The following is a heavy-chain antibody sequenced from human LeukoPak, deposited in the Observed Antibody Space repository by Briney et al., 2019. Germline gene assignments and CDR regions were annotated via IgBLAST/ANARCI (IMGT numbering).Heavy chain of an antibody. CDR2: IYYSGST. CDR3: ARGRGLPGPLGY. CDR1: GGSISSYY. V-gene: IGHV4-59*01. Sequence: SETLSLTCTVSGGSISSYYWSWIRQPPGKGLEWIGYIYYSGSTNYNPSLKSRVTISVDTSKNQFSLKLSSVTAADTAVYYCARGRGLPGPLGYWGQGTLVTVSS. J-gene: IGHJ4*02. D-gene: IGHD3-10*01.